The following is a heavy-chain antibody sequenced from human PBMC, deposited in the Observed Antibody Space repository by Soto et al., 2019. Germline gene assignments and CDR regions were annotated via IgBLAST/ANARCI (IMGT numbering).Heavy chain of an antibody. CDR2: IYYSGST. CDR1: GGSVSSGSYY. J-gene: IGHJ4*02. D-gene: IGHD5-12*01. CDR3: ARDQGGYNSY. Sequence: ASETLSLTCTVSGGSVSSGSYYWSWIRQPPGKGLEWIGYIYYSGSTNYNPSLKSRVTISVDTSKNQFSLKLSSVTAADTAVYYCARDQGGYNSYWGQGTLVTVSS. V-gene: IGHV4-61*01.